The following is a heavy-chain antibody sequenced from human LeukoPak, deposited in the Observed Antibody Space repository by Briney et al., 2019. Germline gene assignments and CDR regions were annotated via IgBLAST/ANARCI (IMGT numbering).Heavy chain of an antibody. J-gene: IGHJ4*02. D-gene: IGHD6-13*01. CDR2: INPSGGST. CDR1: GYTFTSYY. V-gene: IGHV1-46*01. Sequence: ASVKVSCKASGYTFTSYYMHWVRQAPGQGLEWMGIINPSGGSTSYAQKFQGRVTMTRDMSTSTVYMELSSLGSEDTAVYYCARDSADPIAAASNFDYWGQGTLVTVSS. CDR3: ARDSADPIAAASNFDY.